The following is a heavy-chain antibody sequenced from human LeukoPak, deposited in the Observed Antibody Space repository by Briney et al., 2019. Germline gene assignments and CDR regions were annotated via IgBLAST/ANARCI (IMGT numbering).Heavy chain of an antibody. CDR3: ARMPGSWYNGFDP. Sequence: SETLSLTCTVSGGSISSYYWSWIRHPAGKGLEWIGRIYTSGSTNYNPYLKSRVTTSVDTSKNHFSLKLSSVTAADTAVYYCARMPGSWYNGFDPWGQGTLVTVSS. CDR1: GGSISSYY. V-gene: IGHV4-4*07. J-gene: IGHJ5*02. D-gene: IGHD6-13*01. CDR2: IYTSGST.